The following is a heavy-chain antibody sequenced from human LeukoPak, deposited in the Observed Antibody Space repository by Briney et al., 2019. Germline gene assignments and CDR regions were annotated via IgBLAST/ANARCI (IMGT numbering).Heavy chain of an antibody. CDR2: INPSSGGT. CDR1: GYTFTSYH. D-gene: IGHD3-3*01. CDR3: ARLTYYDFWSGYNYAFDI. Sequence: ASVKLSCKASGYTFTSYHMHWVRQAPGQGLEWMGWINPSSGGTNYAQKFQGRVTMTRDTSISTAYMELSRLRSDDTAVYYCARLTYYDFWSGYNYAFDIWGQGTMVTVSS. J-gene: IGHJ3*02. V-gene: IGHV1-2*02.